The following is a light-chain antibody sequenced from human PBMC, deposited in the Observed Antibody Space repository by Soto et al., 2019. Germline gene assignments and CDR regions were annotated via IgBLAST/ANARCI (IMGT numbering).Light chain of an antibody. V-gene: IGKV3-11*01. J-gene: IGKJ1*01. Sequence: EIVLTQSPATLSLSPGERATLSCRASQSVRSYLAWYQQKPGQAPSLLIYDASNRATGIPPRFSGSGSGTDFTLTISSLEPEDFAVYYCQQCNNWPQWTFGQGTKVDIK. CDR1: QSVRSY. CDR3: QQCNNWPQWT. CDR2: DAS.